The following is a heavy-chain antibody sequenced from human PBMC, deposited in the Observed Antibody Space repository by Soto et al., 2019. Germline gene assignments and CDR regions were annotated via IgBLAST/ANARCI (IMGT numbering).Heavy chain of an antibody. Sequence: QVQLQESGPGQVKPSQTLSLTCTVSGDSISSGLYYWSGSRQHPGKGLEWIGYIHYSGSTHYNLSLRSRITISVDTSKNQFSLKLSSVTAADTAVYYCARATVPDAIPDYWGQGTLVTVSS. CDR1: GDSISSGLYY. V-gene: IGHV4-31*03. D-gene: IGHD2-21*01. CDR3: ARATVPDAIPDY. CDR2: IHYSGST. J-gene: IGHJ4*02.